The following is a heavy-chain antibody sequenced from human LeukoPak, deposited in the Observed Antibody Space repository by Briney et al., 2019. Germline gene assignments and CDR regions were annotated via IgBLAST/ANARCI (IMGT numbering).Heavy chain of an antibody. CDR3: ARGQSGAISL. D-gene: IGHD7-27*01. CDR2: ISSSSSYI. Sequence: GGSLRLPCAASGFTFSSYSMNWVRQAPGKGLEWVSSISSSSSYIYYADSVKGRFTISRDNAKNSLHLQMNSLRAEDTAVYYCARGQSGAISLWGQGTLVTVSS. CDR1: GFTFSSYS. V-gene: IGHV3-21*01. J-gene: IGHJ4*02.